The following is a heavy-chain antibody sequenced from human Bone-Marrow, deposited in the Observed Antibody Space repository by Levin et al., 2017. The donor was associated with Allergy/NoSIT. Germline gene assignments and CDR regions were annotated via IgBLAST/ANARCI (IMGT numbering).Heavy chain of an antibody. V-gene: IGHV3-7*03. CDR2: IHQDGDEK. CDR3: ARFNTVKLHQIDY. D-gene: IGHD4-17*01. Sequence: GESLKISCAASGFSFSNYWMSWVRQAPGKGLEWVANIHQDGDEKYCVDSVKGRFTISRDNAKNSLYLQMNSLRAEDTAVYYCARFNTVKLHQIDYWGQGTLVTVSS. J-gene: IGHJ4*02. CDR1: GFSFSNYW.